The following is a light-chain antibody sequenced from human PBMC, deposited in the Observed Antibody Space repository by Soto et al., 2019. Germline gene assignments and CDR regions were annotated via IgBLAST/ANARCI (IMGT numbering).Light chain of an antibody. CDR3: QQRIDWPL. CDR2: DAS. CDR1: QSVGNY. Sequence: DIVLTQSQATLSLSPVERATLSCRASQSVGNYLAWYQHKPGQAPRLLIYDASNRATGIPARFSGSGSGTEFTLTISSLEPEEFALYYCQQRIDWPLLGPGTKVEIK. J-gene: IGKJ3*01. V-gene: IGKV3-11*01.